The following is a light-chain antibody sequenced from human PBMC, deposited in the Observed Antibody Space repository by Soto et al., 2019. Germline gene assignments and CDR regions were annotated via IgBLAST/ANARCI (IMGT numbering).Light chain of an antibody. V-gene: IGKV1-12*01. CDR2: TAS. Sequence: DIQMTQSPSSVSASVGDRVTITCRASQDIGYALAWFQQKPGEAPSLLMYTASSLHSGVPSRFSGSRSGTDFTLTISSLQPEESANYYCQQGNSFPLNFGGGTQVEIK. CDR1: QDIGYA. CDR3: QQGNSFPLN. J-gene: IGKJ4*01.